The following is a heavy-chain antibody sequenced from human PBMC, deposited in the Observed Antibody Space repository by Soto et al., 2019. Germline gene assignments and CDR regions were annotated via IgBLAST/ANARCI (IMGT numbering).Heavy chain of an antibody. CDR1: GTSISSSYW. D-gene: IGHD6-13*01. CDR2: IYHNGIT. J-gene: IGHJ4*02. V-gene: IGHV4-4*02. CDR3: AMSPRSIAADVIDY. Sequence: PSETLSLTCRVSGTSISSSYWWAWVRQSPGKGLEWIGEIYHNGITKYNPSLKSRVSMSIDKSNNQFSLKLTSVTAADTAVYYFAMSPRSIAADVIDYWGQGILVTVSS.